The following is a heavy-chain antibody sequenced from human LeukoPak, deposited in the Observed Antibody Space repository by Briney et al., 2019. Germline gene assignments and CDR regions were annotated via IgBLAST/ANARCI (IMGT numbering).Heavy chain of an antibody. V-gene: IGHV3-9*01. CDR3: AILLWFGEPPPGFDY. CDR2: ISWNSGSI. Sequence: GRSLRLSCAASGFTFDDYAMHWVRQAPGKGLEWVSGISWNSGSIGYVDSVKGRFTISRDNAKNSLYLQMNSLRAEDTALYYCAILLWFGEPPPGFDYWGQGTLVTVSS. D-gene: IGHD3-10*01. J-gene: IGHJ4*02. CDR1: GFTFDDYA.